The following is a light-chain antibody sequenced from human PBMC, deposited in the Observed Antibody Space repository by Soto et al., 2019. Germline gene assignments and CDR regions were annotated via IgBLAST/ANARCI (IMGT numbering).Light chain of an antibody. CDR1: QGISSS. CDR2: AAS. J-gene: IGKJ2*01. V-gene: IGKV1-12*01. CDR3: QQANSFPYT. Sequence: DIQMTQSPSSVSASVGDRVTITCRASQGISSSLAWYQQKPGKAPNLLIYAASTLQSGVPSRFSGSGSGTDFTLTITSLQPEDFATYYCQQANSFPYTFGQGTKLQIK.